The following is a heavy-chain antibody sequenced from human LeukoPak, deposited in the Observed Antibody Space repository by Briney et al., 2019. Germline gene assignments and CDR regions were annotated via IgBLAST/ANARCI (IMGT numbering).Heavy chain of an antibody. Sequence: SETLCLTCTVSGGSISPYYWTWIRQPPGKGLEWIGYIDYTGSTNYYPSLIGRGIMSVDAPTNQLSLQLKSVTAADTAADYCGRKSRNYYGSENNLTPWPADMDVWGQGTTVTVSS. V-gene: IGHV4-59*01. J-gene: IGHJ6*02. CDR2: IDYTGST. D-gene: IGHD3-10*01. CDR1: GGSISPYY. CDR3: GRKSRNYYGSENNLTPWPADMDV.